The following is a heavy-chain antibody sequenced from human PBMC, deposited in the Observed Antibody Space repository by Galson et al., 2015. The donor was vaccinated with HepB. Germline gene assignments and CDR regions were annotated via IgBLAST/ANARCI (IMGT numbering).Heavy chain of an antibody. J-gene: IGHJ4*02. V-gene: IGHV3-30*18. Sequence: SQRHPCAASGFNLSRHGMHSLRQAPGKGPEWVAVISSDGSNTDYADSVWGRFTISRDNLKNTLYLQLNSLRPEDTAVYYCAKDNVASSWDDTTIFDSWGQGTLVTVSS. D-gene: IGHD6-13*01. CDR3: AKDNVASSWDDTTIFDS. CDR2: ISSDGSNT. CDR1: GFNLSRHG.